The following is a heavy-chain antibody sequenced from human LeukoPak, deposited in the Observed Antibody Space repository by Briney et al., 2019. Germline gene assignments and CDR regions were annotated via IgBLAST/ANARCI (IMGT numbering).Heavy chain of an antibody. J-gene: IGHJ4*02. CDR3: AREDYDILTGYLVY. CDR2: IIPIFGTA. V-gene: IGHV1-69*05. D-gene: IGHD3-9*01. CDR1: GGTFSSYA. Sequence: ASVKVSCKASGGTFSSYAISWVRQAPGQGLEWMGRIIPIFGTANYAQKFQGRVTITTDESTSTAYMELSSLRSEDTAVYYCAREDYDILTGYLVYWGQGTLVTVSS.